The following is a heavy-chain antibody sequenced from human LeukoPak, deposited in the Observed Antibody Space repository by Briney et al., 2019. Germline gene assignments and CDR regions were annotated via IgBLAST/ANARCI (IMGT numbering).Heavy chain of an antibody. D-gene: IGHD4-17*01. CDR2: INPSSGT. CDR1: GYSFTGHY. J-gene: IGHJ4*02. CDR3: ARGKMTGDDFDY. V-gene: IGHV1-2*02. Sequence: ASVKVSCKASGYSFTGHYMHWVRQAPGQGLEWMGWINPSSGTNYAQKFQGRVTMTRDTSITTAYMELSWLRSDDTAVYYCARGKMTGDDFDYWGQGTLVTVSS.